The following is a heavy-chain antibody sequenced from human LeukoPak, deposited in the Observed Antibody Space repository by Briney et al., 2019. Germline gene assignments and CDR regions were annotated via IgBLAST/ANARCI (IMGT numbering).Heavy chain of an antibody. D-gene: IGHD3-3*01. CDR1: GFTFADYG. V-gene: IGHV3-49*03. CDR2: IRGKALGWTT. J-gene: IGHJ4*02. Sequence: GGSLRLSCIGSGFTFADYGLSWFRQAPGKGLEWVGFIRGKALGWTTEYAASVKGRFSMSRDDSKNIAHLQMDNLKTEDTAVYYCSTDFWRLGFDYWGQGTLVTVSS. CDR3: STDFWRLGFDY.